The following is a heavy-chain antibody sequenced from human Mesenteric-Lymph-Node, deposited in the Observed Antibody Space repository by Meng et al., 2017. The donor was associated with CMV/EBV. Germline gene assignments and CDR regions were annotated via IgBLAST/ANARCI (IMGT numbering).Heavy chain of an antibody. CDR2: IRSEAYGGTT. J-gene: IGHJ4*02. CDR3: TRIDSSGFDY. V-gene: IGHV3-49*04. Sequence: GESLKISCTASGFTFGDYALSWVRQTPGKGLEWVGLIRSEAYGGTTEYAASVKGRFTISRDDSKSIAYLQMNSLKTEDTAVYYCTRIDSSGFDYWGQGTLVTVSS. D-gene: IGHD3-22*01. CDR1: GFTFGDYA.